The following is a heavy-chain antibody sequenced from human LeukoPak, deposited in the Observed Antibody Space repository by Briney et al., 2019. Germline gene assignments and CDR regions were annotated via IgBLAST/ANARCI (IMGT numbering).Heavy chain of an antibody. J-gene: IGHJ5*02. CDR3: ALSHYYHRGWFEP. CDR1: GYTFTGYY. CDR2: INPNSGGT. Sequence: ASVKVSCKASGYTFTGYYMHWVRQAPGQGLEWMGWINPNSGGTNYAQKFQGRVTMTSDTSISTAYMELSRLTSDDTAVYYCALSHYYHRGWFEPWAQGTLVTVSS. D-gene: IGHD3-22*01. V-gene: IGHV1-2*02.